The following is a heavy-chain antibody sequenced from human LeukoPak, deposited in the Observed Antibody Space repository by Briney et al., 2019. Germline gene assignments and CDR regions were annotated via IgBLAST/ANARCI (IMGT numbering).Heavy chain of an antibody. Sequence: PSETLSLTCTVSGGSISSYYWSWIRQPPGKGLEWIGYIYYSGSTNYNPSLKSRVTISVDTSKNQFSLKLSSVTAADTAVYYCARRQLQWLVGFDYWGQGTLVTVSS. CDR2: IYYSGST. CDR1: GGSISSYY. CDR3: ARRQLQWLVGFDY. J-gene: IGHJ4*02. D-gene: IGHD6-19*01. V-gene: IGHV4-59*08.